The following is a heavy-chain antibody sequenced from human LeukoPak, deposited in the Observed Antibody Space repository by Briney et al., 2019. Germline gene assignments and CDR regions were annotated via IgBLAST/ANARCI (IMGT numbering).Heavy chain of an antibody. D-gene: IGHD3-22*01. CDR2: ISGSSSYI. V-gene: IGHV3-21*01. CDR3: AKVESDYYDSSGFDY. CDR1: GFTFSSYS. Sequence: GGSLRLSCAASGFTFSSYSMNWVRQAPGKGLEWVSSISGSSSYIYYADSVKGRFTISRDNSKNTLYLQMNSLRAEDTAVYYCAKVESDYYDSSGFDYWGQGTLVTVSS. J-gene: IGHJ4*02.